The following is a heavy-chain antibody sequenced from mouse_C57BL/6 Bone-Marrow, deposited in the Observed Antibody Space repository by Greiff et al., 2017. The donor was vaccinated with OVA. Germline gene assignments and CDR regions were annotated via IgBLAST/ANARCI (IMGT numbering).Heavy chain of an antibody. CDR2: IWSGGST. Sequence: VMLVESGPGLVQPSQSLSITCTVSGFSLTSYGVHWVRQSPGKGLEWLGVIWSGGSTDYNAAFISRLSISKDNSKSQVFFKMNSLQADDTAIYYCARRSFYDYDRAWFAYWGQGTLVTVSA. CDR3: ARRSFYDYDRAWFAY. V-gene: IGHV2-2*01. J-gene: IGHJ3*01. CDR1: GFSLTSYG. D-gene: IGHD2-4*01.